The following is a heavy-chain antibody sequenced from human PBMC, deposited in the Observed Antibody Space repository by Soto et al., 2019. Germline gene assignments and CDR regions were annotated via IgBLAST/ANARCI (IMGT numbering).Heavy chain of an antibody. CDR3: APAWGLRFDY. Sequence: QITLKESGPTLVEPTQTLTLTCTYSGFSLRTTGVGVGWIRQPPGKAQEWLGIIYLNDDKRYSPSLKNRVTLTSDIYKSLVVLTMTNVDHVDTPTYYCAPAWGLRFDYWGQGTLVIVSS. D-gene: IGHD3-16*01. V-gene: IGHV2-5*01. J-gene: IGHJ4*02. CDR2: IYLNDDK. CDR1: GFSLRTTGVG.